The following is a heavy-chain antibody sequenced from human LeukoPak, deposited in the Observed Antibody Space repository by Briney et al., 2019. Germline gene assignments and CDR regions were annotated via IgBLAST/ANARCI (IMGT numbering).Heavy chain of an antibody. D-gene: IGHD2-15*01. J-gene: IGHJ4*02. V-gene: IGHV3-7*05. CDR1: GFTFSSYW. CDR3: ASDGLVVAVLSHVDY. Sequence: GGSLRLSCAASGFTFSSYWMIWVRQAPGKGLEWVANIKQDGSEKYYADSVEGRFTISRDNAKNSLYLQMNSLRAEDTAVYYCASDGLVVAVLSHVDYWGQGTLVTVSS. CDR2: IKQDGSEK.